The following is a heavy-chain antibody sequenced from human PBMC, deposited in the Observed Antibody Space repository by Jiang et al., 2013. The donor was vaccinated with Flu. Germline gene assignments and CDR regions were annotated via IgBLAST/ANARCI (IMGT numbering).Heavy chain of an antibody. CDR2: IDWDDDK. CDR1: GFSLSTSGMC. V-gene: IGHV2-70*11. J-gene: IGHJ5*02. CDR3: ARIRLIAVNAWWFDP. Sequence: PTQTLTLTCTFSGFSLSTSGMCVSWIRQPPGKALEWLARIDWDDDKYYSTSLKTRLTISKDTSKNQVVLTMTNMDPVDTATYYCARIRLIAVNAWWFDPWGQGTLVTVSS. D-gene: IGHD6-19*01.